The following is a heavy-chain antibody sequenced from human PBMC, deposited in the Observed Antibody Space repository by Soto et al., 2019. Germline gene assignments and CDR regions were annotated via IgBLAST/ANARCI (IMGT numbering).Heavy chain of an antibody. V-gene: IGHV4-31*03. Sequence: QVQLQESGPGLVKPSQTLSLTCTVSGGSISSGGYYWSWIRQHPGKGLEWIGYIYYSGSTYYNPSLKSRITISVDTSKNQFSLKPSSVTAADTAVYYCATSSTSANYFDYWGQGTLGTVSS. CDR3: ATSSTSANYFDY. CDR2: IYYSGST. CDR1: GGSISSGGYY. J-gene: IGHJ4*02. D-gene: IGHD2-2*01.